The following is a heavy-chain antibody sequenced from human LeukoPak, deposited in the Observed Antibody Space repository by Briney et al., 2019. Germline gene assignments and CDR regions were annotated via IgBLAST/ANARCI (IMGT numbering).Heavy chain of an antibody. J-gene: IGHJ4*02. V-gene: IGHV3-74*01. D-gene: IGHD6-19*01. CDR1: GFTFSSYW. CDR3: AKGASKFPISPIAVADIYYFDY. Sequence: GGSLRLSCAASGFTFSSYWMHWVRQAPGKGLVWVSRINSDGSSTSYADSVKGRFTISRDNSKNTLYLQMNSLRAEDTAVYYCAKGASKFPISPIAVADIYYFDYWGQGTLVTVSS. CDR2: INSDGSST.